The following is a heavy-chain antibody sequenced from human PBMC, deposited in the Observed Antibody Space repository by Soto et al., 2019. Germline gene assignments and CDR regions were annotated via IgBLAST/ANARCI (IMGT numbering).Heavy chain of an antibody. V-gene: IGHV4-34*01. J-gene: IGHJ6*02. Sequence: PSETLSLTCAVYGGSFSGYYWSWIRQPPGKGLEWIGEINHRGSTNYNPSLKSRVTISVDTSKNQFSLKLSSVTAADTAVYYCARVCGGDCHNGMDVWGQGTTVTVSS. CDR2: INHRGST. CDR3: ARVCGGDCHNGMDV. D-gene: IGHD2-21*02. CDR1: GGSFSGYY.